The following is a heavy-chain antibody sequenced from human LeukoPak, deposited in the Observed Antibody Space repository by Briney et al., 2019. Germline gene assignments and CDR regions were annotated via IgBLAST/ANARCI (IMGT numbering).Heavy chain of an antibody. Sequence: GGSLRLSCAASGFTFSSYAMSWVRQAPGKGLEWVSAISGSGGATYYADSVKGRFTISRDNSKNTLYLQMNSLRAEDTAVYYCAKDGYCSSTSCYPAPYWGQGTLVTVSS. J-gene: IGHJ4*02. D-gene: IGHD2-2*01. CDR2: ISGSGGAT. CDR1: GFTFSSYA. V-gene: IGHV3-23*01. CDR3: AKDGYCSSTSCYPAPY.